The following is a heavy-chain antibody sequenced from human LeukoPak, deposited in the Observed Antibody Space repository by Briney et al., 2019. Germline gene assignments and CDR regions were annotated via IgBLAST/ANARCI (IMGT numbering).Heavy chain of an antibody. V-gene: IGHV1-69*13. Sequence: SVKVSCKASGGTLSSYAISWVRQAPGQGLEWMGGIIPIFGTANYAQKFQGRVTITADESTSTAYMELSSLRSEDTAVYYCAIIRFEVRVDVFDIWGQGTMVTVSS. CDR3: AIIRFEVRVDVFDI. CDR1: GGTLSSYA. CDR2: IIPIFGTA. J-gene: IGHJ3*02. D-gene: IGHD3-10*01.